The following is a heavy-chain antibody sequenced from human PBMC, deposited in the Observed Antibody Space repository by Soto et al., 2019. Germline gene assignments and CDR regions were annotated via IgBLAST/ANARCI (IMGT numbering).Heavy chain of an antibody. CDR3: ARVVVVIARQDAFDI. Sequence: PGGSLRLSCAASGFTFSSYSMNWVRQAPGKGLEWVSSISSSSSYIYYADSVKGRFTISRDNAKNSLYLQMNSLRAEDTAVYYCARVVVVIARQDAFDIWGQRTMVTVSS. J-gene: IGHJ3*02. V-gene: IGHV3-21*01. CDR1: GFTFSSYS. CDR2: ISSSSSYI. D-gene: IGHD2-21*01.